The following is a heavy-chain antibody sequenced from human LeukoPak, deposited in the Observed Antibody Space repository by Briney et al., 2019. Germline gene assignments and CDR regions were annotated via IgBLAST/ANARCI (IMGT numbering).Heavy chain of an antibody. V-gene: IGHV1-8*01. D-gene: IGHD3-10*01. CDR3: ARGRALLWFGELLDDAFDI. CDR1: GYTFTSYD. J-gene: IGHJ3*02. Sequence: ASVKVSCKASGYTFTSYDINWVRQATGQGLEWMGWMNPNSGNTGYAQKFQGRVIMTRNTSISTAYMELSSLRSEDTAVYYCARGRALLWFGELLDDAFDIWGQGTMVTVSS. CDR2: MNPNSGNT.